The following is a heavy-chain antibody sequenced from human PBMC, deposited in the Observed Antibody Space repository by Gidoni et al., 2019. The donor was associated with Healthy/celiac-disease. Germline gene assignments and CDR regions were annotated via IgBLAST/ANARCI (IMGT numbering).Heavy chain of an antibody. CDR2: IAYGGSNK. D-gene: IGHD1-26*01. CDR1: GFTFSSYG. V-gene: IGHV3-30*18. J-gene: IGHJ4*02. CDR3: AKGAGVGATRYFDY. Sequence: QVQLVESGGGVVKPGRSRRLSCAASGFTFSSYGMHWVRQAQGKGLEWVAVIAYGGSNKDYAGFVRGRFTISRDNSKNPLYLQMNSLRAEDTAGYYCAKGAGVGATRYFDYWGQGTLVTVSS.